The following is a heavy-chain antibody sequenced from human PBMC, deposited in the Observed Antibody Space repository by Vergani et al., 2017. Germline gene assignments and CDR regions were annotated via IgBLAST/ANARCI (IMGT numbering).Heavy chain of an antibody. CDR3: ARPHSSSSIAYWYFDL. D-gene: IGHD6-6*01. V-gene: IGHV5-51*01. Sequence: EVQLVQSGAEVKKPGESLKISCKGSGYSFTSYWIGWVRQMPGKGLEWMGIIYPGYSDTRYSPSFQGQVTISADKSISTAYLQWSSLKASDTAMYYCARPHSSSSIAYWYFDLWGRGTLVTVSS. CDR2: IYPGYSDT. J-gene: IGHJ2*01. CDR1: GYSFTSYW.